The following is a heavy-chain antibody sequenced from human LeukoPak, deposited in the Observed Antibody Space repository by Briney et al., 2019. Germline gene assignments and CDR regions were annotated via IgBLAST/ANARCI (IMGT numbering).Heavy chain of an antibody. CDR2: ISGSGGST. CDR3: AKSSSYDFWSGYYPY. J-gene: IGHJ4*02. V-gene: IGHV3-23*01. D-gene: IGHD3-3*01. CDR1: GFTFSSYA. Sequence: PGGSLRLSCAAPGFTFSSYAMSWVRQAPGKGLEWVSAISGSGGSTYYADSVKGRFTISRDNSKNTLYLQMNSLRAEDTAVYYCAKSSSYDFWSGYYPYWGQGTLVTVSS.